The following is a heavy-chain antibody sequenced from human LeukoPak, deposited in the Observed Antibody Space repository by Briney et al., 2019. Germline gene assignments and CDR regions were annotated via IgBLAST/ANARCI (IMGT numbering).Heavy chain of an antibody. CDR1: GFTFSSYG. V-gene: IGHV3-33*01. Sequence: GRSLRLSCAASGFTFSSYGMHWVRQAPGKGLEWVAVIWYDGSNKYYADSVKGRFTISRDNPKNTLYLQMNSLRAEDTAVYYCARDWRRMATMKGPFDYWGQGTLVTVSS. J-gene: IGHJ4*02. CDR3: ARDWRRMATMKGPFDY. CDR2: IWYDGSNK. D-gene: IGHD5-24*01.